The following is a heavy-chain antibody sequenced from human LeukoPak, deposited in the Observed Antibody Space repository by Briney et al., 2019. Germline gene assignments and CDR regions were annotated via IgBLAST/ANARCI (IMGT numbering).Heavy chain of an antibody. D-gene: IGHD3-22*01. CDR1: GGSISSSSYY. V-gene: IGHV4-39*07. Sequence: PSETLSLTCTVSGGSISSSSYYWGWIRQPPGKGLEWIGSIYYSGSTYYNPSLKSRVTISVDTSKNQFSLKLSSVTAADTAVYYCARSPGGSQYYDSSAFDYWGQGTLVTVSS. J-gene: IGHJ4*02. CDR3: ARSPGGSQYYDSSAFDY. CDR2: IYYSGST.